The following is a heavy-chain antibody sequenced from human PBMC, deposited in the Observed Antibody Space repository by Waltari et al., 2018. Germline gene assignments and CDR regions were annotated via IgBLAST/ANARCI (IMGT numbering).Heavy chain of an antibody. CDR2: ISYTGAT. V-gene: IGHV4-39*01. D-gene: IGHD3-16*01. CDR3: ATYIGASIGTAAFDV. CDR1: GRSIPTNRHN. Sequence: HLHLQESGPGLVKLPEPLSLPCSVPGRSIPTNRHNWAWTRQTPGKVLEWIATISYTGATYNNPSLKSRVTISGDTPKNQFSLKLTSVTAADTAVYYCATYIGASIGTAAFDVWGRGALVTVSS. J-gene: IGHJ3*01.